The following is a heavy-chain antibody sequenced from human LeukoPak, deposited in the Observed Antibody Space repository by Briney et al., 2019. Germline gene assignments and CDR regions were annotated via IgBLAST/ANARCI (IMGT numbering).Heavy chain of an antibody. CDR2: ISSSGNTI. D-gene: IGHD3-22*01. Sequence: PGGSLRLSCAASGFTFSSYEMNWVRQAPGKGLEWVSSISSSGNTIYYADSVKGRFTASRDSAKNSVYLQMNSLRAEDTAVYYCGSGVIFYDSSGRNYWGQGTLVTVSS. J-gene: IGHJ4*02. V-gene: IGHV3-48*03. CDR3: GSGVIFYDSSGRNY. CDR1: GFTFSSYE.